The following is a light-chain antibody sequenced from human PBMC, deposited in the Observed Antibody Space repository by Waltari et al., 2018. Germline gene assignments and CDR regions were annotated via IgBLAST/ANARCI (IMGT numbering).Light chain of an antibody. CDR1: DSDVGAYDF. J-gene: IGLJ1*01. CDR2: EVS. V-gene: IGLV2-14*01. CDR3: SSYTTSSAPGV. Sequence: QSALTQPASVSGSPGQSITISCSGTDSDVGAYDFVPWYQQPPGKAPHLIIFEVSNRPSGISNRFSASKSCNTASLTISGLQAEDEADYYCSSYTTSSAPGVFGTGTRVTVL.